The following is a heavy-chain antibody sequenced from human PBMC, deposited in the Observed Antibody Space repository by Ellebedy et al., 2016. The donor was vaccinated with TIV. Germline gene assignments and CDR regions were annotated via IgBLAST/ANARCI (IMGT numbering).Heavy chain of an antibody. CDR2: ISYDGSNK. V-gene: IGHV3-30*18. J-gene: IGHJ4*02. Sequence: LSLTCAASGFTFSSYGMHWVRQAPGKGLEWVAVISYDGSNKYYADSVKGRFTISRDNSKNTLYLQMNSLRAEDTAVYYCAKGVRGHFDYWGQGTLVTVSS. CDR1: GFTFSSYG. CDR3: AKGVRGHFDY. D-gene: IGHD2-2*01.